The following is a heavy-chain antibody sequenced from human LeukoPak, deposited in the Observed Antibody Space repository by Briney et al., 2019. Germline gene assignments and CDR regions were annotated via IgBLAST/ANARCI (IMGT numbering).Heavy chain of an antibody. V-gene: IGHV3-15*01. D-gene: IGHD1-1*01. Sequence: PGGSLRLSCAASGFTFSNAWMSWVRQAPGKGLEWVGRIKSKTDGGATDYAAPVKGRFTISRDDSKNTLYLQMNSLKTEDTAVYYCTTESRFPSTFDYWGQGTLVTVSS. J-gene: IGHJ4*02. CDR2: IKSKTDGGAT. CDR1: GFTFSNAW. CDR3: TTESRFPSTFDY.